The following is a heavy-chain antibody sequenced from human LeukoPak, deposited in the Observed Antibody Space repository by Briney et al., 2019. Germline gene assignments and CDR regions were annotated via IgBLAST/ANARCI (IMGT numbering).Heavy chain of an antibody. CDR1: RFTFSSYA. CDR3: AKGPAKGPVVGHSDY. J-gene: IGHJ4*02. V-gene: IGHV3-23*01. D-gene: IGHD6-6*01. Sequence: GGSLRLSCAASRFTFSSYAMTWVRQAPGKGLEWVSSISGSGDYTYYVDSVKGRFTISRDNSKNTLYLQMNSLRAEDTAVYYCAKGPAKGPVVGHSDYWGQGTLVTVSS. CDR2: ISGSGDYT.